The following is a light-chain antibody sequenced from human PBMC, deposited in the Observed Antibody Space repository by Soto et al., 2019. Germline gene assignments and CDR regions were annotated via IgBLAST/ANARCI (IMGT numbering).Light chain of an antibody. J-gene: IGLJ1*01. CDR2: DVS. CDR3: SSYTSSSNFYV. CDR1: SSAVGASNS. Sequence: QSALTQPPSVSGSTGQSITISSTGTSSAVGASNSVSWFPHTPRKAPTLMIYDVSNRPSGVSNRFSASKSGNTASLTISGLQAEDEADYYCSSYTSSSNFYVFGTGTKVTVL. V-gene: IGLV2-14*03.